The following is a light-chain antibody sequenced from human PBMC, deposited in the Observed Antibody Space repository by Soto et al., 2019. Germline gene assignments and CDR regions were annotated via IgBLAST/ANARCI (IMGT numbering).Light chain of an antibody. J-gene: IGLJ2*01. CDR3: NSYTTSSTLDVV. Sequence: QSALTQPASVSGSPGQSITISCTGTSSDVGGYNYVSWYQQHPGKAPKLMIYEVSNRPSGVSNRFSGSKSGNTASLTISGLQAEDEADYYCNSYTTSSTLDVVFGGGTKVTVL. CDR1: SSDVGGYNY. V-gene: IGLV2-14*03. CDR2: EVS.